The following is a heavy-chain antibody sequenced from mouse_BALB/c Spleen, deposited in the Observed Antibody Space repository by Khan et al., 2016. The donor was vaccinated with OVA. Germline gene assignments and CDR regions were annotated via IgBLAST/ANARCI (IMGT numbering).Heavy chain of an antibody. CDR1: GYSFTGYY. J-gene: IGHJ3*01. V-gene: IGHV1-26*01. CDR3: ARGYYFFAY. Sequence: EVQLQQSGPDLVKPGASVKMSCKASGYSFTGYYMNWVKQSHGKSLECIGRVNPNTGNTNYNQKFRGKAILIVDTYSSTAYMELRSLTSEDSAVYYCARGYYFFAYWGQGTLVTVSA. D-gene: IGHD1-1*01. CDR2: VNPNTGNT.